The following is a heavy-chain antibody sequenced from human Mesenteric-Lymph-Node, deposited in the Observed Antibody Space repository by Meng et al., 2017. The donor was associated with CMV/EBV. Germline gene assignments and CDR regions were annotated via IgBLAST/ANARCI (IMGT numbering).Heavy chain of an antibody. CDR3: ARDNRNYYDGHYYAMDV. V-gene: IGHV3-48*03. CDR2: IGRSGTTI. Sequence: GESLKISCAASGFTFSSYEMNWVRQAPGKGLEWVPYIGRSGTTIWYADSVKGRFTISRDNAKNSLYLQMNSLRAEDTAVYYCARDNRNYYDGHYYAMDVWGQGTTVTVSS. D-gene: IGHD3-3*01. J-gene: IGHJ6*02. CDR1: GFTFSSYE.